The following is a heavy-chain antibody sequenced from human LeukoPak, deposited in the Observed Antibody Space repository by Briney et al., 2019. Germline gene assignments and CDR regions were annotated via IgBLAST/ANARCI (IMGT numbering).Heavy chain of an antibody. CDR3: ARSKGSAAAGHSNFYFDY. Sequence: SETLSLTCTVSGGTINNYYWSWIRQPPGKGLEWVGYTYYSGNTNYNPSLKSRVTISVDTSKNQFSLRLSSVTAADTALYYCARSKGSAAAGHSNFYFDYWGQGTLVTVSS. CDR1: GGTINNYY. D-gene: IGHD6-13*01. CDR2: TYYSGNT. J-gene: IGHJ4*02. V-gene: IGHV4-59*08.